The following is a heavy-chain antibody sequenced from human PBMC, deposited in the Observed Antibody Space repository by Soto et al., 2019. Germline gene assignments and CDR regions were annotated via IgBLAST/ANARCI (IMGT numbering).Heavy chain of an antibody. J-gene: IGHJ1*01. Sequence: EVQLVESGGGLVQPGRSLRLSCAASGFTFDDYAMHWVRQAPGKGLEWVSYITTNSGYIGYADSVKGRFTISRDNANNSLYLQMNSLKAEDTAFYYCAKALYGSSSSPIDFWGQGTLVTVSS. V-gene: IGHV3-9*01. D-gene: IGHD6-13*01. CDR3: AKALYGSSSSPIDF. CDR2: ITTNSGYI. CDR1: GFTFDDYA.